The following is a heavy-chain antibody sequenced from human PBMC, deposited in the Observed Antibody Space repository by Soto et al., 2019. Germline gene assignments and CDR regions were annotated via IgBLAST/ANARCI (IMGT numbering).Heavy chain of an antibody. Sequence: GGSLRLSCAASGFTFSRYAIHWVRQAPGKGLEWVAVISRDGTNKYYVDSVKGRFTISRDNSRNTLYSQMNSLRHEDAAVYYCARSRSGAVADSFDFWGQGTLVTVSS. V-gene: IGHV3-30*04. D-gene: IGHD3-10*01. CDR3: ARSRSGAVADSFDF. J-gene: IGHJ4*02. CDR1: GFTFSRYA. CDR2: ISRDGTNK.